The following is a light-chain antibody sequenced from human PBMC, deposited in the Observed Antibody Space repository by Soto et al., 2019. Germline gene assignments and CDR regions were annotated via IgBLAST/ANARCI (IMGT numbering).Light chain of an antibody. J-gene: IGKJ4*01. CDR2: GAS. Sequence: EIVMTQSPATLSVSPGERATLSCRASQSVSSNLAWYQQKPGQAPRLLIYGASTRATGIPARFSGSGSGTEFTLTISSLQSEDFAVYYCQERSRWPRGSFGGGTKVEIK. CDR1: QSVSSN. V-gene: IGKV3-15*01. CDR3: QERSRWPRGS.